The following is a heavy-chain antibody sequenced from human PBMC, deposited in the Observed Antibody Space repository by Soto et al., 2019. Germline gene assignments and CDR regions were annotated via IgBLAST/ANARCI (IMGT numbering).Heavy chain of an antibody. CDR3: PKDLGILTGYYRGPHFDY. CDR1: GFTFSSYA. Sequence: GGSLRLSCAASGFTFSSYAMRWVRQAPGKGLEWVSAISGSGGSTYYADSVKGRFTISRDNSKNTLYLQMNSLRGEDTAVYYCPKDLGILTGYYRGPHFDYGGQGTLVTVSS. D-gene: IGHD3-9*01. V-gene: IGHV3-23*01. J-gene: IGHJ4*02. CDR2: ISGSGGST.